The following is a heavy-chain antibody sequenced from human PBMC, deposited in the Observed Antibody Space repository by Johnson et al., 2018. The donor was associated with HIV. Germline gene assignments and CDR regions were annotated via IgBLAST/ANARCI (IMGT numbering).Heavy chain of an antibody. V-gene: IGHV3-30-3*01. D-gene: IGHD5-18*01. CDR3: ARAPWAGYSYGLLD. CDR1: GFTFSSYA. J-gene: IGHJ3*01. Sequence: QVQLVESGGGVVQPGRSLRLSCAASGFTFSSYAMHWVRQAPGKGLEWVAVISYDGSNKYYADSVQGRFTISRDNGKNSLYLQMDSLRPEDPAGYYCARAPWAGYSYGLLDWGQGTMVTVSS. CDR2: ISYDGSNK.